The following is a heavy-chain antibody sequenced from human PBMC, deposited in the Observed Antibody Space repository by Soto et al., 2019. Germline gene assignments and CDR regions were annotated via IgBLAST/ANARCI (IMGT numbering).Heavy chain of an antibody. CDR3: VRYSRSVGGSYRPDY. CDR1: GFTFSRYG. V-gene: IGHV3-33*01. Sequence: GGSLRLSCAASGFTFSRYGVHWVRQAPGKGLEWVSFISYDGSRTYYADSVKGRFTISRDNSKNTLYLQMNSLRAEDTAVYYCVRYSRSVGGSYRPDYWGQGTLVTVSS. CDR2: ISYDGSRT. D-gene: IGHD3-16*02. J-gene: IGHJ4*02.